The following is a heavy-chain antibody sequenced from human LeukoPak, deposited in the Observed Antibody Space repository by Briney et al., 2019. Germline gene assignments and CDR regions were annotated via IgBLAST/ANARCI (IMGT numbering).Heavy chain of an antibody. CDR2: ISGSGGST. J-gene: IGHJ4*02. V-gene: IGHV3-23*01. CDR3: AKFTRSGLLQYTVDY. CDR1: GFTFSSYA. D-gene: IGHD4-11*01. Sequence: QTGGSLRLSCAASGFTFSSYAMSWVRQAPGKGLEWVSAISGSGGSTYYADSVKGRFTISRDNSKNTLYLQMNSLRAEDTAVYYCAKFTRSGLLQYTVDYWGQGTLVTVSS.